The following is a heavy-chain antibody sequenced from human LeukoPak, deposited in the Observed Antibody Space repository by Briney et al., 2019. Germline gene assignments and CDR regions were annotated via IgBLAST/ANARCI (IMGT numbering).Heavy chain of an antibody. V-gene: IGHV4-38-2*01. Sequence: SETLSLTCEVSGYSINKGYYWAWIRQPPGKGLEWIGNVYHTGSTYYNPSLQSRPTISVDTSKNHFSLKLTSVTAADTAVYYCARVLPGYSAGWSGYFDYCGQGTLVTVSS. CDR2: VYHTGST. D-gene: IGHD6-19*01. J-gene: IGHJ4*02. CDR3: ARVLPGYSAGWSGYFDY. CDR1: GYSINKGYY.